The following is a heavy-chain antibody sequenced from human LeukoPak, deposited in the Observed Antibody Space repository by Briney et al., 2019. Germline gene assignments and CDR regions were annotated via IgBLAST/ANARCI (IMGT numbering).Heavy chain of an antibody. CDR3: ARMLADYGDYVWSFDY. J-gene: IGHJ4*02. CDR2: ISSSSSYI. Sequence: GSLRLSCAASGFTFSRYSMNWVRQAPGKGLEWVSSISSSSSYIYYADSVKGRFTISRDNAKNSLYLQMNSLRAEDTAVYYCARMLADYGDYVWSFDYWGQGTPVTVSS. CDR1: GFTFSRYS. V-gene: IGHV3-21*01. D-gene: IGHD4-17*01.